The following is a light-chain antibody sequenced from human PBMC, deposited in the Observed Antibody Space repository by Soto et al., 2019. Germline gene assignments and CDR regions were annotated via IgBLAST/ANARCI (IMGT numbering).Light chain of an antibody. CDR3: QQYGSSLIT. CDR2: GAS. Sequence: DIVVTQSPLSLPVTPGEPASISCRSSQSVSSSYLAWYQQKPGQAPRLLIYGASSRATGIPDRFSGSGSGTDFTLTISRLEPEDFAVYYCQQYGSSLITFGQGTRLEIK. CDR1: QSVSSSY. V-gene: IGKV3-20*01. J-gene: IGKJ5*01.